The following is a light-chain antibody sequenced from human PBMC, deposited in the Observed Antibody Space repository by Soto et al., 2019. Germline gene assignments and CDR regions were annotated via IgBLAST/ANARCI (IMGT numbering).Light chain of an antibody. CDR1: QSVSGN. CDR2: GAS. CDR3: QQYHNSLPWA. J-gene: IGKJ1*01. V-gene: IGKV3-15*01. Sequence: EVVMTQSPATLSLSPGERATLSCRASQSVSGNLAWYQQKPSQAPRLLIYGASARATGIPARFSGSGSGTDFTLPIRSLQSEDFAVYYCQQYHNSLPWAFGQGTKVEI.